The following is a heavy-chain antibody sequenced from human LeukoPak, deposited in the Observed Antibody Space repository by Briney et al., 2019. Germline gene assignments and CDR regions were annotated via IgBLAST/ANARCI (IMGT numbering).Heavy chain of an antibody. CDR2: ISSSSSYI. D-gene: IGHD2-15*01. Sequence: GGSLRLSCAASGFTFSSYSMNWVRQAPGKGLEWVSSISSSSSYIYYADSVKGRFTISRDNAKNSLYLQMNSLRAEDTAVYYCATVPAALLSWYDPWVQGTMVTVSS. J-gene: IGHJ5*02. V-gene: IGHV3-21*01. CDR1: GFTFSSYS. CDR3: ATVPAALLSWYDP.